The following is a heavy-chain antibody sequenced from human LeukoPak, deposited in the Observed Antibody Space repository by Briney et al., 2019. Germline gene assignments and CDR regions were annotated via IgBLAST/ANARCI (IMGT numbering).Heavy chain of an antibody. Sequence: GGSLRLSCAASGFTFSSYAMSWVRQAPGKGLEWVSAISGSSGSTYYADSLKGRFTISRDNSKNTVYLQMNSLRADDTAVYYCAKTSGWGYYFDYWGQGTLVTVSS. D-gene: IGHD6-19*01. V-gene: IGHV3-23*01. CDR2: ISGSSGST. CDR3: AKTSGWGYYFDY. J-gene: IGHJ4*02. CDR1: GFTFSSYA.